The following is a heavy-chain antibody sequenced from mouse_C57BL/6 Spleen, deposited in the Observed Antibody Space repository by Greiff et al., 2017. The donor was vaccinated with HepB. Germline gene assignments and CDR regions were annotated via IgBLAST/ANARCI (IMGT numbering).Heavy chain of an antibody. CDR3: TRDGTTTVVASYYFDY. CDR2: ISSGGDYI. J-gene: IGHJ2*01. Sequence: EVKLMESGEGLVKPGGSLKLSCAASGFTFSSYAMSWVRQTPEKRLEWVAYISSGGDYIYYADTVKGRFTISSDNARNTLYLQMSSLKSEDTAMYYCTRDGTTTVVASYYFDYWGQGTTLTVSS. D-gene: IGHD1-1*01. V-gene: IGHV5-9-1*02. CDR1: GFTFSSYA.